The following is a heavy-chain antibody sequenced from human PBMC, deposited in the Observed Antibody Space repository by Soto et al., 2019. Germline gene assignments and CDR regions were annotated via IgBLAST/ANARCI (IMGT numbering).Heavy chain of an antibody. CDR3: ARAPLWGTAMVLWYFDL. V-gene: IGHV3-30-3*01. J-gene: IGHJ2*01. CDR2: ISYDGSNK. Sequence: QVQLVESGGGVVQPGRSLRLSCAASGFTFSSYAMHWVRQAPGKGLEWVAVISYDGSNKYYADSVKGRFTMSRDNSKNTLYLQLNSLRAEDTAVYYCARAPLWGTAMVLWYFDLWGRGTLVTVSA. D-gene: IGHD5-18*01. CDR1: GFTFSSYA.